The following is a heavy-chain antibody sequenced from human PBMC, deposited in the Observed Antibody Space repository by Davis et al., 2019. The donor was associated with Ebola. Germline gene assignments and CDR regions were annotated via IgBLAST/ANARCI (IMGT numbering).Heavy chain of an antibody. CDR3: ARGPTYYYDSSGRIDAFDI. Sequence: MPSETLSLTCTVSGGSISSSSYYWGWIRQPPGKGLEWIGYIYYSGSTNYNPSLKSRVTISVDTSKNQFSLKLSSVTAADTAVYYCARGPTYYYDSSGRIDAFDIWGQGTMVTVSS. CDR1: GGSISSSSYY. D-gene: IGHD3-22*01. CDR2: IYYSGST. V-gene: IGHV4-61*05. J-gene: IGHJ3*02.